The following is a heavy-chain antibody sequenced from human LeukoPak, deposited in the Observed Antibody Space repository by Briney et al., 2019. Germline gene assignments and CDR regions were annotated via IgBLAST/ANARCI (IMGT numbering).Heavy chain of an antibody. Sequence: SETLSLTCTVSGGSISSYYWSWIQQPPGKGLEWIGNIYYSGSTNYNPSLKSRVTISVDTSKNQFSLKLSSVTAADTAVYYCTRGSIAYYYMDVWGKGTTVTISS. J-gene: IGHJ6*03. D-gene: IGHD3-22*01. V-gene: IGHV4-59*01. CDR2: IYYSGST. CDR3: TRGSIAYYYMDV. CDR1: GGSISSYY.